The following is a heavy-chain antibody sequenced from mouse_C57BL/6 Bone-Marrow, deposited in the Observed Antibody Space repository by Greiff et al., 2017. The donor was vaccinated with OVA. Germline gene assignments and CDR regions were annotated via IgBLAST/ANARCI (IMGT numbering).Heavy chain of an antibody. Sequence: EVKLMESGPGLVKPSQSLSLTCSVTGYSITSGYYWNWIRQFPGNKLEWMGYISYDGSNNYNPSLKNRISITRDTSKNQFFLKLNSVTTEDTATYYCALPLTTVPFAYWGQGTLVTVSA. CDR1: GYSITSGYY. D-gene: IGHD1-1*01. CDR2: ISYDGSN. V-gene: IGHV3-6*01. J-gene: IGHJ3*01. CDR3: ALPLTTVPFAY.